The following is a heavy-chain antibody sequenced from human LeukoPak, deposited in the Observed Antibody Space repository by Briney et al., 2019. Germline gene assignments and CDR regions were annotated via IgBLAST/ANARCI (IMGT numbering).Heavy chain of an antibody. D-gene: IGHD5-12*01. V-gene: IGHV3-48*01. Sequence: NPGGSLRLSCAASGFTFSTYSMKWVRQAPGKGLEWVSYISDSSAMYYADSVRGRFTISRENDKNSLFLQMNSLRAEDTAVYYCARDGGYSGYDADCWGQGTLVTVSS. CDR1: GFTFSTYS. CDR2: ISDSSAM. J-gene: IGHJ4*02. CDR3: ARDGGYSGYDADC.